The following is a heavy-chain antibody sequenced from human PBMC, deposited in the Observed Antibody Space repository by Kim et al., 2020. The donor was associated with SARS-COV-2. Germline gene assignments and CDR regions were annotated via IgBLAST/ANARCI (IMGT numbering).Heavy chain of an antibody. CDR3: ARSSPAVDWVYCGGDCYSLAVYYYGMDV. CDR2: IIPIFGTA. V-gene: IGHV1-69*13. J-gene: IGHJ6*02. D-gene: IGHD2-21*02. CDR1: GGTFSSYA. Sequence: SVKVSCKASGGTFSSYAISWVRQAPGQGLEWMGGIIPIFGTANYAQKFQGRVTITADESTSTAYMELSSLRSEDTAVYYCARSSPAVDWVYCGGDCYSLAVYYYGMDVWGQGTTVTVSS.